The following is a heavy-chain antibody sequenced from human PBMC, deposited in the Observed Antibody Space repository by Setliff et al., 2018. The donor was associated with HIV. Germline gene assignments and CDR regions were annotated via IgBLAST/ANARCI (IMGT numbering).Heavy chain of an antibody. J-gene: IGHJ2*01. CDR3: ARVSPAGVAWPPPWYFDL. D-gene: IGHD3-3*01. CDR2: ISAYNGNT. V-gene: IGHV1-18*01. CDR1: GYTFTSYG. Sequence: ASVKVSCKASGYTFTSYGISWVRQAPGQGLEWMGWISAYNGNTNYAQKLQGRVTVTTDTSTSTAYMELRSLRSDDTAVYYCARVSPAGVAWPPPWYFDLWGRGTLVTVSS.